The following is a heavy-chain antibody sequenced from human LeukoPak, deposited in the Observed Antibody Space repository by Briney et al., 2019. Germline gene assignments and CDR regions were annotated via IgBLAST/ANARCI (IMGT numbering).Heavy chain of an antibody. V-gene: IGHV3-21*01. Sequence: GGSLRLSCAASGFTFRTSRTNWGGKAPGKGLEWVSSISRSSSYIYYADSVKGRFTISTDNAKNSLYLQMNSLRAEAPPVYYFASSGWTYYDILAGHKYAFDSGGQGTMVTVSS. J-gene: IGHJ3*02. CDR2: ISRSSSYI. CDR3: ASSGWTYYDILAGHKYAFDS. CDR1: GFTFRTSR. D-gene: IGHD3-9*01.